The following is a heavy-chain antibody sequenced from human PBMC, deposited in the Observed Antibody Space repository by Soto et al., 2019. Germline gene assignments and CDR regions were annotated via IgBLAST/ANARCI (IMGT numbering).Heavy chain of an antibody. D-gene: IGHD3-9*01. CDR2: ISGSGGST. V-gene: IGHV3-23*01. J-gene: IGHJ4*02. Sequence: GGSLRLSCAASGFTFSSYAMSWVRQAPGKGLEWVSAISGSGGSTYYADSVKGRFTISRDNSKNTLYLQMNSLRAEDTAVYYCAKASYDILTGPRYIDYWGQGTLVTVSS. CDR1: GFTFSSYA. CDR3: AKASYDILTGPRYIDY.